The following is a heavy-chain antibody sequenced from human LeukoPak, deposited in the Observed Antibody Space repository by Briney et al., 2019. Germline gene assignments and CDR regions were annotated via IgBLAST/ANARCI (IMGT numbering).Heavy chain of an antibody. Sequence: SGTLSLTCAVSGGSIRSTNWWRWVRQPPGKGLEWIGEMYYGGFTNYNPALKSRVTISVDKSETQIFLKLTSVTAADTAVYYWARDGEGRFWYFDLWGRGTLVTVSS. D-gene: IGHD3-3*01. CDR2: MYYGGFT. J-gene: IGHJ2*01. V-gene: IGHV4-4*02. CDR1: GGSIRSTNW. CDR3: ARDGEGRFWYFDL.